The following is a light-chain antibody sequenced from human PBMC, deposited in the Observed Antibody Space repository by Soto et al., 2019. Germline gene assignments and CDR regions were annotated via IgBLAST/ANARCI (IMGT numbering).Light chain of an antibody. J-gene: IGKJ2*01. CDR3: QQYNDWPPYT. CDR1: QSVNSD. Sequence: DIVLTQSPATLSVSPGNRATLSCRASQSVNSDLAWYQQKPGQAPRLLIYGASTRATGTPIRFSGSGSGTEFPLTISSLQSEDFAVYYCQQYNDWPPYTFGQGTKLEIK. V-gene: IGKV3-15*01. CDR2: GAS.